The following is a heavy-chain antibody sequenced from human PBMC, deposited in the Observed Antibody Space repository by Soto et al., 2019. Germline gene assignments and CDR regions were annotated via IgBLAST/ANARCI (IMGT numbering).Heavy chain of an antibody. Sequence: PGGSLRLSCASSVFMFSAYAMLWVRQSPGKGLEWVAAISYDGTNKYYADSIKGRFTISRDNSASTLFLQVNSLRREDTAMYYCARDPSTYTSGWYGIEFLGHGTLVTGSS. V-gene: IGHV3-30*04. CDR2: ISYDGTNK. D-gene: IGHD6-19*01. J-gene: IGHJ4*01. CDR3: ARDPSTYTSGWYGIEF. CDR1: VFMFSAYA.